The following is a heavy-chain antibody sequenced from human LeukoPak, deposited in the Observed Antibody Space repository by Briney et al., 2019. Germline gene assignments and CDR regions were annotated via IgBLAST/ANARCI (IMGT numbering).Heavy chain of an antibody. J-gene: IGHJ6*03. CDR1: GYTFTSYI. CDR3: ARDPNIAAAVYYYYMDV. CDR2: INAYNGNT. V-gene: IGHV1-18*01. Sequence: ASVKVSCKASGYTFTSYIISWVRQAPGQGLEWKGWINAYNGNTDYAQRVQGRVTMTTDTSTSTAYMELRSLRSDDTAVYYCARDPNIAAAVYYYYMDVWGKGTPVTVSS. D-gene: IGHD6-13*01.